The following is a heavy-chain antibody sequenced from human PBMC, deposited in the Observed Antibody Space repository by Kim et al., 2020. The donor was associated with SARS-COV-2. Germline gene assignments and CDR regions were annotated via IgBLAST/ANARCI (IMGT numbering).Heavy chain of an antibody. CDR1: GYTFSDYW. CDR2: VYPSDSHV. V-gene: IGHV5-51*01. Sequence: GESLKISCKASGYTFSDYWIGWVRQMPGKGLEWMGFVYPSDSHVRYSPSFQGQVSFAVDKSVNTATLQWRTLKASDTAVYYCARHRRGQIPDYWGRGTLVSVSS. CDR3: ARHRRGQIPDY. J-gene: IGHJ4*02.